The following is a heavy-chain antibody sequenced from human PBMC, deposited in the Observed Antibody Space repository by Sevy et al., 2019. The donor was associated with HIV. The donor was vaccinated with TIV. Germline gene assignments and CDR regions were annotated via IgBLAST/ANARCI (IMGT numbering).Heavy chain of an antibody. CDR2: ISSSSSYI. D-gene: IGHD3-22*01. J-gene: IGHJ3*02. CDR3: ARDAITMDYYDSSGYYTLDAFDI. V-gene: IGHV3-21*04. Sequence: GGSLRLSCAASGFTFSSYSMNWVRQAPGKGLEWVSSISSSSSYIYYADSVKGRFTISRDNAKNSLYLQMNSLRAEDTDVYYCARDAITMDYYDSSGYYTLDAFDIWGQGTMVTVSS. CDR1: GFTFSSYS.